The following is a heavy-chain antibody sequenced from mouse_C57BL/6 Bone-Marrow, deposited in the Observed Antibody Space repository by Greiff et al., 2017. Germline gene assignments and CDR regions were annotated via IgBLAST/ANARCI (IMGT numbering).Heavy chain of an antibody. V-gene: IGHV5-16*01. CDR3: ASGYDDYFDY. Sequence: EVKLVESEGGLVQPGSSMKLSCTASGFTFSDYYMAWVRQVPEKGLEWVANINYDGSSTYYLDSLKSRFIISIDNAKNILYLQMSSLKSEATATYYCASGYDDYFDYWGQGTTLTVSS. CDR2: INYDGSST. CDR1: GFTFSDYY. D-gene: IGHD1-2*01. J-gene: IGHJ2*01.